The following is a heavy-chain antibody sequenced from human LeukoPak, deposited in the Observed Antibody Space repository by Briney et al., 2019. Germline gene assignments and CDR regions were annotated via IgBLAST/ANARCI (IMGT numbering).Heavy chain of an antibody. CDR1: GYTFTSYG. Sequence: ASVKVSCKASGYTFTSYGISWVRQAPGQGLEWMGWISAYNGNTNYAQKLQGRVTMTTDTSTSTAYMELRSLRSDDTAVYYCARLEQYGYLQYYYYYYMDVWGKGTAVTVSS. J-gene: IGHJ6*03. CDR3: ARLEQYGYLQYYYYYYMDV. V-gene: IGHV1-18*01. CDR2: ISAYNGNT. D-gene: IGHD5-18*01.